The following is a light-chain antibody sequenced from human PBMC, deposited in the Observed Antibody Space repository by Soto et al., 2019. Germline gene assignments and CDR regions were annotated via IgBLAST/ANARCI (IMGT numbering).Light chain of an antibody. Sequence: QSALTQPPSASGSPGQSVTVSCTGTSTDVGGYNSVSRYQQHPGKAPKLIIYEVDKRPSGVPDRFSGSKSGNTASLTVFGLQDDDEADYFCSSYAGSDILLFGGGTKLTVL. V-gene: IGLV2-8*01. J-gene: IGLJ2*01. CDR2: EVD. CDR3: SSYAGSDILL. CDR1: STDVGGYNS.